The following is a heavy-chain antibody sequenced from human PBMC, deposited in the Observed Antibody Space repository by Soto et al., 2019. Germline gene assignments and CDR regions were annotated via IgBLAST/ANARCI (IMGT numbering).Heavy chain of an antibody. CDR3: ARVSDFWSIHEFDY. V-gene: IGHV3-23*01. D-gene: IGHD3-3*01. CDR1: GFTFSSYA. Sequence: DVLLLESGGGFVQPGGSLRLSCAASGFTFSSYAMSWVRQAPGKGLEWVSTISGSGGTTYYADSLKGRFTISRDNSKNTLYVQMNSLSAEATAVYYCARVSDFWSIHEFDYWGQGSLVTVSS. J-gene: IGHJ4*02. CDR2: ISGSGGTT.